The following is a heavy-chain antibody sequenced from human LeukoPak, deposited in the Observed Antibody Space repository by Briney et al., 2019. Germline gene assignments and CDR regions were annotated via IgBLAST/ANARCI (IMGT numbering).Heavy chain of an antibody. CDR2: IYYSGST. V-gene: IGHV4-30-4*08. Sequence: SGTLSLTCTVSGGSISSGTYYWSWIRQHPGKGLEWLGYIYYSGSTYYNPSLKSRVTISVDTSENQFSLKLSSVTAADTAVYYCARGPNYVWGSYRYFDYWGQGTLVTVSS. J-gene: IGHJ4*02. CDR3: ARGPNYVWGSYRYFDY. D-gene: IGHD3-16*02. CDR1: GGSISSGTYY.